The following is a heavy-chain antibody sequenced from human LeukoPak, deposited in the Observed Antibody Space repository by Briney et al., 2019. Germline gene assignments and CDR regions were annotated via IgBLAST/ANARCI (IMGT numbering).Heavy chain of an antibody. CDR1: GGSISSYY. V-gene: IGHV4-59*01. D-gene: IGHD3-16*01. CDR3: ARFGSLREPIHDY. CDR2: IYYSGST. Sequence: SSETLSLTCTVSGGSISSYYWNWIRQPPGKGLEWIGYIYYSGSTNYNPSLKSRVTISVDTSKNQFSLNLSSVTAADTAVYYCARFGSLREPIHDYWGQGTLVTVSS. J-gene: IGHJ4*02.